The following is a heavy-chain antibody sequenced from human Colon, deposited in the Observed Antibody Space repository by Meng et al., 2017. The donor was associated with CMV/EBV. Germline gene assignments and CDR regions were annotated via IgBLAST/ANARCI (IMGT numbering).Heavy chain of an antibody. CDR1: GFVFGSYS. CDR3: ARDLQLST. CDR2: ITSSSGTI. V-gene: IGHV3-48*04. Sequence: GGSLRLSCEASGFVFGSYSINWVRQAPGKGLEWVSSITSSSGTIYYADSVKGRFTIFRDNAKNSLHLQMNSLRADDTAVYYCARDLQLSTWGQGTLVTVSS. J-gene: IGHJ5*02. D-gene: IGHD6-6*01.